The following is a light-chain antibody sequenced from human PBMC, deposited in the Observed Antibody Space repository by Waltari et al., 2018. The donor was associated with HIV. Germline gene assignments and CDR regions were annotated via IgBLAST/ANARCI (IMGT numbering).Light chain of an antibody. V-gene: IGLV3-21*03. CDR2: DDS. Sequence: SYVLTQPPSVSVAPGKTAKLACEGDNLEIKSVHWYQQRPGQAPIKVIDDDSDRPSGIPERFSGSNSGNTATLSITRVEVGDEADYYCQVWDSSSDHWVFGGGTKLTVL. CDR1: NLEIKS. CDR3: QVWDSSSDHWV. J-gene: IGLJ3*02.